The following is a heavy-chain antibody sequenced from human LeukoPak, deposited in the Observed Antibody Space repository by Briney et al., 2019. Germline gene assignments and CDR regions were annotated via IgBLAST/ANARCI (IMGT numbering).Heavy chain of an antibody. CDR3: ARAYWSSTSCYHPPYYYGMDV. V-gene: IGHV3-30-3*01. Sequence: GRSLRLSCAASGFTFSSYAMHWVRQAPGKGLEWVAVISYDGSNKYYADYVKGRFTISRDNSKNTLYLQMNSLRAEDTAVYYCARAYWSSTSCYHPPYYYGMDVWGQGTTVTVSS. J-gene: IGHJ6*02. CDR2: ISYDGSNK. CDR1: GFTFSSYA. D-gene: IGHD2-2*01.